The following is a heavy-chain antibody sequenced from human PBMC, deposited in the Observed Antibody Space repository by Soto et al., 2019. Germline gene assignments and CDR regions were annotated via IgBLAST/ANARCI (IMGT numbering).Heavy chain of an antibody. V-gene: IGHV1-18*01. Sequence: QVQLVQSGAEVKKPGASVKVSCKASGYTFTRYGISWVRQAPGQGLEWMGWISAYNGNTNYAQKLQGRVTMTTDTSTSTAYMELRSLRSDDTAVYYCASGYAGGDRPYYYYGMDVWGQGTTVTVSS. J-gene: IGHJ6*02. CDR2: ISAYNGNT. CDR3: ASGYAGGDRPYYYYGMDV. CDR1: GYTFTRYG. D-gene: IGHD2-21*02.